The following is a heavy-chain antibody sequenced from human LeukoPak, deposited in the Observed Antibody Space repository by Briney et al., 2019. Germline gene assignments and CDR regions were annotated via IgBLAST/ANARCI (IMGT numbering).Heavy chain of an antibody. Sequence: GASVKVSCKASGYTFTTYGISWVRQAPGQGPEWMGWISGKNGDTKYAQILQDRVTMTTDTSTNTAYMELRNLRSDDTAVYYCARATTTNYYYDSSGYYYFDYWGQGTLVTVSS. J-gene: IGHJ4*02. CDR3: ARATTTNYYYDSSGYYYFDY. D-gene: IGHD3-22*01. V-gene: IGHV1-18*01. CDR2: ISGKNGDT. CDR1: GYTFTTYG.